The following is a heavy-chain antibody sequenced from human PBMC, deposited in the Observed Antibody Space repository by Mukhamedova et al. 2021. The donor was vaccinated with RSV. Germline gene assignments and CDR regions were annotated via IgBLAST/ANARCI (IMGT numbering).Heavy chain of an antibody. D-gene: IGHD3-16*02. CDR2: IYSGGST. J-gene: IGHJ4*02. Sequence: VRQAPGKGLEWVSVIYSGGSTYYADSVKGRFTISRHNSKNTLYLQMNSLRAEDTAVYYCARQRVITFGGVIVNWGQGTLVTVSS. V-gene: IGHV3-53*04. CDR3: ARQRVITFGGVIVN.